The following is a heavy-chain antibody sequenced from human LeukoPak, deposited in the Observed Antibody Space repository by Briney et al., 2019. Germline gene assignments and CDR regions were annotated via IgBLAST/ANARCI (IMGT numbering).Heavy chain of an antibody. CDR1: GYTFTDYY. CDR2: ISPDTGGT. J-gene: IGHJ4*02. D-gene: IGHD2-15*01. CDR3: AKDGSRSPIDY. Sequence: ASVKVSCKASGYTFTDYYIHWVRQAPGQGLEWMGWISPDTGGTNYAQKFQGRVTMTRDTSISTAYMELSSLTSDDTAVYYCAKDGSRSPIDYWGQGTLVTVSS. V-gene: IGHV1-2*02.